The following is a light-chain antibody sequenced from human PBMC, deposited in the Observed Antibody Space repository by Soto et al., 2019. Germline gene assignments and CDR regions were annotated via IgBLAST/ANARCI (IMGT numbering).Light chain of an antibody. J-gene: IGLJ1*01. CDR2: DVS. Sequence: QSALTQPASVSGSPGQSITISCTGTSSDVGGYNYVSWYQQHPGKAPKLMIYDVSNRPSGVSNRFSGSKSGNTASLTISGLKVEDAAAYYCSSYTSSSTRVLGTGT. CDR1: SSDVGGYNY. V-gene: IGLV2-14*01. CDR3: SSYTSSSTRV.